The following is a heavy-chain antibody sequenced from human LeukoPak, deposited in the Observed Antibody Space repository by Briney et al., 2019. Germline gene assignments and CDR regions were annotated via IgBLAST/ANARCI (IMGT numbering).Heavy chain of an antibody. CDR3: ARDLYSSSSGNDY. CDR2: IWYSGFT. CDR1: GGSLSDYY. D-gene: IGHD6-13*01. J-gene: IGHJ4*02. Sequence: SETLSLTCAVYGGSLSDYYWSWIRQPPGKGLEWIGYIWYSGFTYYNPSLKSRVTISVDTSKDQFFLKLSSVTAADTAMYYCARDLYSSSSGNDYWGQGTLVTVSS. V-gene: IGHV4-34*09.